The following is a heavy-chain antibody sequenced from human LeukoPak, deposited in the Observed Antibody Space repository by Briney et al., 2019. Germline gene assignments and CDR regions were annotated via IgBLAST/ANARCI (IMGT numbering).Heavy chain of an antibody. Sequence: ASVKVSCKASGYTFTGYYMHWVRQAPGQGLEWMGWINPNSGGTNYAQKFQGRVTMTRDTSISTAYMELSRLRSDDTAVYYCARANYCSSTSCYSGNDAFDIWGQGTMVTVSS. D-gene: IGHD2-2*01. CDR1: GYTFTGYY. CDR3: ARANYCSSTSCYSGNDAFDI. J-gene: IGHJ3*02. V-gene: IGHV1-2*02. CDR2: INPNSGGT.